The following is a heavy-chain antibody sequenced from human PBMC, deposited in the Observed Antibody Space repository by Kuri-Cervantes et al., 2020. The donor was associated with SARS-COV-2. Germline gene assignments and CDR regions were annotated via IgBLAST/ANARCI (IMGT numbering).Heavy chain of an antibody. CDR3: ARAVRDCSSTSCYPNWFDP. D-gene: IGHD2-2*01. V-gene: IGHV4-31*02. CDR2: IYYSGST. J-gene: IGHJ5*02. Sequence: SQTLSLTCAVSGGSISSGGYSWVWIRQHPGKGLEWIGYIYYSGSTYYNPSLKSRVTISVDTSKNQFSLKLSSVTAADTAVYYCARAVRDCSSTSCYPNWFDPWGQGTLVTVSS. CDR1: GGSISSGGYS.